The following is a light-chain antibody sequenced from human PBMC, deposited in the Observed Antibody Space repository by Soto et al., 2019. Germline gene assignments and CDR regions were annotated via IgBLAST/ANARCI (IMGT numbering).Light chain of an antibody. CDR2: AAS. CDR1: QSIGKH. Sequence: DIQMTQSPSSLSASVGDRVTITCRASQSIGKHLNWYQQKPGKAPKFLIYAASNLQSGVPSRFSGSGSGTDFTLTISSLQPEDFATYYCQQSYSTPITFGQGTRLEI. J-gene: IGKJ5*01. CDR3: QQSYSTPIT. V-gene: IGKV1-39*01.